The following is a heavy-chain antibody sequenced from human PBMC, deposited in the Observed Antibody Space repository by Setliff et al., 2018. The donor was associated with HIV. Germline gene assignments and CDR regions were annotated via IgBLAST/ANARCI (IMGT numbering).Heavy chain of an antibody. V-gene: IGHV4-59*01. Sequence: SETLSLTCSVSGGSISSYYWSWIRQPPGKGLEWIGDIYYSGMTNYNPSLQSRVTLSLDTSKNQFSLKVNSVNAADTAVYYCAIDGRYSFGYNWFAPWGQGTLVTVSS. D-gene: IGHD5-18*01. CDR2: IYYSGMT. CDR1: GGSISSYY. CDR3: AIDGRYSFGYNWFAP. J-gene: IGHJ5*02.